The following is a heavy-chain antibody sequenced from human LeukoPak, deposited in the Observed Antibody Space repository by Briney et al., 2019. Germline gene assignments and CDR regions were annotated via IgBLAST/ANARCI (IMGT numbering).Heavy chain of an antibody. V-gene: IGHV3-53*01. D-gene: IGHD1-26*01. CDR2: IYSGGTT. CDR1: GFTVSSNY. CDR3: ARGPYSKNWFDP. J-gene: IGHJ5*02. Sequence: GGSLRLSCAASGFTVSSNYMSWVRQAPGKGLEWVSVIYSGGTTYYADSVKGRFTISRDNSKNTLYLQMNSLRAEDTAVYYCARGPYSKNWFDPWGQGTLVTVSS.